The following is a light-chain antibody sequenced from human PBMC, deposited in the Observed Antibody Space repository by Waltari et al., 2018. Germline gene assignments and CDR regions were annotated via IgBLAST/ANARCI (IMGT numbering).Light chain of an antibody. V-gene: IGLV1-44*01. CDR2: SNN. Sequence: QSVLTQPPSASGTPGQRVTISCSGSSSNIGSNTVNWYQQLPGTAPKLLIYSNNRRTSGVPDRFSGSKSGTSASLAISGLQSEDEADYYCAAWDDSLNGPVFGTGTKVTVL. CDR1: SSNIGSNT. J-gene: IGLJ1*01. CDR3: AAWDDSLNGPV.